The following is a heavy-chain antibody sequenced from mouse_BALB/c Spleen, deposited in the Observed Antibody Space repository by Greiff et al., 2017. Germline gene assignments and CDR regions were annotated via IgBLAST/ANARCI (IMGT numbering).Heavy chain of an antibody. CDR1: GFSLTSYD. Sequence: QVQLQQSGPGLVAPSQSLSITCPVSGFSLTSYDISWIRQPPGKGLEWLGVIWTGGGTNYNSAFMSRLSISKDNSKSQVFLKMNSLQTDDTAIYYCVRREDYWGQGTSVTVSS. V-gene: IGHV2-9-2*01. CDR2: IWTGGGT. CDR3: VRREDY. J-gene: IGHJ4*01.